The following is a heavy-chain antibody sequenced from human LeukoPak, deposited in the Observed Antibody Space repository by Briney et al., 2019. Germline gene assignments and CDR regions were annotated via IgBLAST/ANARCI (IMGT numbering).Heavy chain of an antibody. CDR2: IRYDGSNK. CDR3: AKDGYLEAVAGTYDFDY. Sequence: PGGSLRLSCAASGFTFSSYGMHWVRQAPGKGLEWVAFIRYDGSNKYYADSVKGRFTISRDNSKNTPYLQMNSLRAEDTAVYYCAKDGYLEAVAGTYDFDYWGQGTLVTVSS. J-gene: IGHJ4*02. CDR1: GFTFSSYG. D-gene: IGHD6-13*01. V-gene: IGHV3-30*02.